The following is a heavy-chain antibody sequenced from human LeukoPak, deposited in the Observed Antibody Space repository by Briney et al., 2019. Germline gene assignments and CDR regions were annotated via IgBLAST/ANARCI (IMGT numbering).Heavy chain of an antibody. CDR1: GFTVSSYA. D-gene: IGHD5-12*01. CDR3: AKDYSGYDPTFFDY. J-gene: IGHJ4*02. Sequence: GGSLRLSCAASGFTVSSYAMSWVRQAPGKGLEWVSATSGSGGSTYYADSVKGRFTISRDNSKNTLYLQMNSLRAEDTAVYYCAKDYSGYDPTFFDYWGQGTLVTVSS. CDR2: TSGSGGST. V-gene: IGHV3-23*01.